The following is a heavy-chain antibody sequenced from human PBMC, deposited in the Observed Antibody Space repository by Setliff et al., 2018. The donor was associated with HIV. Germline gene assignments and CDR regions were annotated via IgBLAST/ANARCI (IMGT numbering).Heavy chain of an antibody. D-gene: IGHD2-2*01. V-gene: IGHV4-59*12. CDR2: IYNSAST. J-gene: IGHJ4*02. Sequence: SETLSLTCTVSGGSISSYFWSWIRQPPGKGLEWIGYIYNSASTSYNPSLRSRVTISLDTSKNQFSLKLSSVTAADTAVYYCARGFDYAQRPPLYYFDYWGQGTLVTVSS. CDR3: ARGFDYAQRPPLYYFDY. CDR1: GGSISSYF.